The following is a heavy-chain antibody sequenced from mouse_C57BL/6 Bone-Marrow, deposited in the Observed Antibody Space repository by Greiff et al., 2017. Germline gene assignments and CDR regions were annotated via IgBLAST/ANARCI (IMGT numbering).Heavy chain of an antibody. V-gene: IGHV1-7*01. CDR1: GYTFTSYW. J-gene: IGHJ2*01. D-gene: IGHD2-5*01. Sequence: QVQLQQSGAELAKPGASVTLSCTASGYTFTSYWMHWVKQRPGQGLEWIGYINPSRGYTKYNQKFKGKATLTVDTSSSPAYMELHSLTSEDSADYVCAREGSIVTFDDWGQGTTLTVTA. CDR2: INPSRGYT. CDR3: AREGSIVTFDD.